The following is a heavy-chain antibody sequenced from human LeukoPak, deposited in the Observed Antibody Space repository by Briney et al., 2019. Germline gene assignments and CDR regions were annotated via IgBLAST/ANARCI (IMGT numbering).Heavy chain of an antibody. CDR1: GGTFSSYA. D-gene: IGHD6-13*01. Sequence: ASVKVSCKASGGTFSSYAISWVRQAPGQGLEWMGGIIRIFGTANYAQKFQGRVTITADESTSTAYMELSSLRSEDTAVYYCARGRVFLVLAHYYYYGMDVWGQGTTVTVSS. CDR2: IIRIFGTA. CDR3: ARGRVFLVLAHYYYYGMDV. V-gene: IGHV1-69*01. J-gene: IGHJ6*02.